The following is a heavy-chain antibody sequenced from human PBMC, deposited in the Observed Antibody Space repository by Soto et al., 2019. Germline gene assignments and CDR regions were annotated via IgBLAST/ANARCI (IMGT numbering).Heavy chain of an antibody. D-gene: IGHD3-22*01. V-gene: IGHV1-2*07. CDR3: ARGSFFEYDSSGYYYYRY. CDR2: INPNSGGT. J-gene: IGHJ4*02. CDR1: GYTFTGYY. Sequence: VKVSCKASGYTFTGYYLHWVRQAPGQGLEWMGWINPNSGGTKYAHKFQGRVTMTRDTSMTTAYMDLSRLRSDETAVYYCARGSFFEYDSSGYYYYRYGGQGTLVTVSS.